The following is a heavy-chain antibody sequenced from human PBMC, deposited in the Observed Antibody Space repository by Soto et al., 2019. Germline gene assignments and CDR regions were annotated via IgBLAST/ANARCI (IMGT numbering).Heavy chain of an antibody. CDR1: GGSISSGGYY. V-gene: IGHV4-31*03. CDR3: ARRGGVNQKSDYYYYGMDV. J-gene: IGHJ6*02. D-gene: IGHD3-16*01. CDR2: IYYSGST. Sequence: PSETLSLTCTVSGGSISSGGYYWSWIRQHPGKGLEWIGYIYYSGSTYYNPSLKSRVTISVDTSKNQFSLKLSSVTAADTAVYYCARRGGVNQKSDYYYYGMDVWGQGTTVTVSS.